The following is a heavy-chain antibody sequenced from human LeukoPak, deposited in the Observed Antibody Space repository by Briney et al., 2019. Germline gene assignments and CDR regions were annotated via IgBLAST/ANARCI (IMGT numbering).Heavy chain of an antibody. CDR1: GYTFTGYY. J-gene: IGHJ4*02. V-gene: IGHV1-2*02. CDR3: ARDTDTAMVTSDY. D-gene: IGHD5-18*01. Sequence: ASVKVSCKASGYTFTGYYMHWVRQPPGQGLEWMGWINPNSGGTNYAQKFQGRVTMTRDTSISTAYMELSRLRSDDTAVYYCARDTDTAMVTSDYWGQGTLVTVSS. CDR2: INPNSGGT.